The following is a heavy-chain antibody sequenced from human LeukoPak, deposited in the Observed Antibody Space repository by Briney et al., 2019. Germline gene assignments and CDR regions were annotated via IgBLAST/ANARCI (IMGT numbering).Heavy chain of an antibody. CDR2: IRYDGSNK. Sequence: PGGSLRLSCAASGFTFSSYGMHWVRQAPGKGLEWVAFIRYDGSNKYYADSVKGQFTISRDNSKNTLYLQMNSLRAEDTAVYYCAKDGIVGATTKVDYWGQGTLVTVSS. V-gene: IGHV3-30*02. CDR3: AKDGIVGATTKVDY. CDR1: GFTFSSYG. D-gene: IGHD1-26*01. J-gene: IGHJ4*02.